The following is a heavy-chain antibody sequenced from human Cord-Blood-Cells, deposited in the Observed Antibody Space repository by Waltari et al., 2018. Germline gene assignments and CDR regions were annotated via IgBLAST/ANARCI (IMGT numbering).Heavy chain of an antibody. Sequence: QLQLQESGPGLVTPSETLSLTCTVSGGSISSSSYSWGWIRQPPGKGLEWIGSIYYSGSTYYNPSLKSRVTISVDTSKNQFSLKLSSVTAADTAVYYCARHRAGLWPTWGQGTLVTVSS. CDR1: GGSISSSSYS. D-gene: IGHD5-18*01. J-gene: IGHJ4*02. CDR3: ARHRAGLWPT. CDR2: IYYSGST. V-gene: IGHV4-39*01.